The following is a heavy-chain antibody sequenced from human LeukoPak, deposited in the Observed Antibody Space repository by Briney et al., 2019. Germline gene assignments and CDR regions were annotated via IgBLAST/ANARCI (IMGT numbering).Heavy chain of an antibody. CDR1: GFTFSSYG. D-gene: IGHD2-2*01. V-gene: IGHV3-30*18. CDR3: AKDTDIVVVPAAMNG. Sequence: GGSLRLSCAASGFTFSSYGMHWVRQAPGKGLEWVTVISYDGSDKYYADSVKGRFTISRDNSKNTLHLQMNSLRAEDTAVYYCAKDTDIVVVPAAMNGWGQGTLVTVSS. J-gene: IGHJ4*02. CDR2: ISYDGSDK.